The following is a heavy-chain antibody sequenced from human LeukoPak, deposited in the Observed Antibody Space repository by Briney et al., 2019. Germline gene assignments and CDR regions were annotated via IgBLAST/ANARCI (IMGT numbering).Heavy chain of an antibody. D-gene: IGHD4/OR15-4a*01. CDR3: VRDGARGYDMDV. CDR2: IDSSSNYM. V-gene: IGHV3-21*01. J-gene: IGHJ6*02. CDR1: GFTFNIYT. Sequence: AGGSLRLSCAVSGFTFNIYTMNWVRQAPGKGLEWVSSIDSSSNYMYYADSVKGRFTISRDNAKNSLYLQMNSLRAEDTAVYYCVRDGARGYDMDVWGQGTTVTVSS.